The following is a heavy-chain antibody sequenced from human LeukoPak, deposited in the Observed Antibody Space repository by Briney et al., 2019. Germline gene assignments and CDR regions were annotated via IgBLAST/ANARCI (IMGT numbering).Heavy chain of an antibody. Sequence: GGSLRLSCLASGFTFSSYWMHWVRQAPGKGLVWVSRINSDGSSTNYADSVKGRFTISRDNAKNSLYLQMNSLRAEDTAVYYCAREGYYYDSSGYRQIDYWGQGTLVTVSS. CDR2: INSDGSST. V-gene: IGHV3-74*01. D-gene: IGHD3-22*01. CDR1: GFTFSSYW. CDR3: AREGYYYDSSGYRQIDY. J-gene: IGHJ4*02.